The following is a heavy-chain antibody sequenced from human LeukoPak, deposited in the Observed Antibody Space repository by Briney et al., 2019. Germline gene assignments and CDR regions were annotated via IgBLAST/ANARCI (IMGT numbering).Heavy chain of an antibody. D-gene: IGHD3-10*01. J-gene: IGHJ4*02. CDR1: GFAFSSYE. Sequence: GGSLRLSCAASGFAFSSYEMNWVRQAPGKGLEWVSYISSSGSTIYYADSVKGRFTISRDNAKNSLYLQMNSLRAEDTAVYYCARVAELLYFDYCGQGTLVTVSS. CDR2: ISSSGSTI. CDR3: ARVAELLYFDY. V-gene: IGHV3-48*03.